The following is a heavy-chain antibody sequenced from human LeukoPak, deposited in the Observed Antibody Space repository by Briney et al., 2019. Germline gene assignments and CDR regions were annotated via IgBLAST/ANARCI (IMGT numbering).Heavy chain of an antibody. CDR2: IYYSGST. CDR1: GGSISSRTYY. J-gene: IGHJ4*02. CDR3: ARLGISGSGRAHSAYFDY. V-gene: IGHV4-39*07. Sequence: SETLSLTCTVSGGSISSRTYYWGWIRQSPGKGLEWIGSIYYSGSTYYNPSLKSRVTISVDTSKNQFSLKLSSVTAADTAVYYCARLGISGSGRAHSAYFDYWGPGTLVTVSS. D-gene: IGHD3-10*01.